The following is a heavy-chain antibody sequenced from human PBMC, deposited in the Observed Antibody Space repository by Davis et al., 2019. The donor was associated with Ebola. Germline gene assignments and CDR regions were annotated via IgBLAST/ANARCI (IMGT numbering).Heavy chain of an antibody. CDR1: GGSFSGYY. CDR2: IYYSGST. V-gene: IGHV4-34*01. CDR3: ARLSWFGEYGMDV. J-gene: IGHJ6*02. D-gene: IGHD3-10*01. Sequence: SETLSLTCAVYGGSFSGYYWSWIRQPPGKGLEWIGSIYYSGSTYYNPSLKSRVTISVDTSKNQFSLKLSSVTAADTAVYYCARLSWFGEYGMDVWGQGTTVTVSS.